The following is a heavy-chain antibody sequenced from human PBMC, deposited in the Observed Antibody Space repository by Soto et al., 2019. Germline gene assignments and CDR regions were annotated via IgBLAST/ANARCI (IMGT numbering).Heavy chain of an antibody. V-gene: IGHV1-46*01. CDR1: GYTFTSYY. CDR2: INPSGGST. D-gene: IGHD3-16*01. Sequence: ASVKVSCKASGYTFTSYYMHWVRQAPGQGLEWMGIINPSGGSTSYAQKFQGRVTMTRDTSTSTVYMELSSLRSEDTAVYYCARDLAFGGVRIDNWFDPWGQGTLVTVSS. CDR3: ARDLAFGGVRIDNWFDP. J-gene: IGHJ5*02.